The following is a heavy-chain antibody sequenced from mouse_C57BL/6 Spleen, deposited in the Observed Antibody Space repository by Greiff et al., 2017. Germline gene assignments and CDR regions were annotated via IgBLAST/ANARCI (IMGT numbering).Heavy chain of an antibody. V-gene: IGHV1-81*01. CDR2: IYPRSGNT. Sequence: VQLQQSGAELARPGASVKLSCKASGYTFTSYGISWVKQRTGQGLEWIGEIYPRSGNTYYNEKFKGKATLTADKSSSTAYMELRSLTSEDSAVYFCAKDPYYYGSSPYAMDYWGQGTSVTVSS. J-gene: IGHJ4*01. CDR1: GYTFTSYG. D-gene: IGHD1-1*01. CDR3: AKDPYYYGSSPYAMDY.